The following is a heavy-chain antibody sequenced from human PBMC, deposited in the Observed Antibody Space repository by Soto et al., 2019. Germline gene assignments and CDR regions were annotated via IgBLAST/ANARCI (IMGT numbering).Heavy chain of an antibody. J-gene: IGHJ5*02. CDR3: AKASKYDRPKNNWFDP. V-gene: IGHV3-23*01. D-gene: IGHD3-3*01. Sequence: GGSLRLSCAASGFTFSSYAMSWVRQAPGKGLEWVSAISGSGGSTYYADSVKGRFTISRDNSKNTLYLQMNSLRAEDTAVYYCAKASKYDRPKNNWFDPWGQGTLVTVSS. CDR2: ISGSGGST. CDR1: GFTFSSYA.